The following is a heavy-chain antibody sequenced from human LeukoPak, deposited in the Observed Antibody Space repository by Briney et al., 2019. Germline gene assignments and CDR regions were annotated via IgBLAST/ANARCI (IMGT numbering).Heavy chain of an antibody. CDR1: GGSISSYY. D-gene: IGHD2-21*02. CDR3: ARGGRERDCGGDCYFDY. Sequence: SETLSLTCTVSGGSISSYYWSWIRQPAGKGLEWIGRIYTSGSTNYNPPLKSRVTMSVDTTKNQFSLKLISVTAADTAVYYCARGGRERDCGGDCYFDYWGPGTLVTVSS. V-gene: IGHV4-4*07. J-gene: IGHJ4*02. CDR2: IYTSGST.